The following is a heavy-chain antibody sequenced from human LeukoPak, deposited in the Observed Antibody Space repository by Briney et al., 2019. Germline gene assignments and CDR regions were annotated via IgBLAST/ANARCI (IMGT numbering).Heavy chain of an antibody. D-gene: IGHD3-22*01. CDR1: GFTFSNAW. Sequence: PGGSLRLSCAASGFTFSNAWMSWVRQAPGKGLEWVGRIKSKTDGGTTDYAAPVKGRFTISRDDSKNTLYLQMNSLKTEDTAVYYCTTDWPRPPYDSSGYYYGLVDFQHWGQGTLVTVSS. V-gene: IGHV3-15*01. CDR3: TTDWPRPPYDSSGYYYGLVDFQH. CDR2: IKSKTDGGTT. J-gene: IGHJ1*01.